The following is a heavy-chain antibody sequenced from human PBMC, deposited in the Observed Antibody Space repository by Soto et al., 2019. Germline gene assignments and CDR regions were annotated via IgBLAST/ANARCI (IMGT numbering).Heavy chain of an antibody. CDR2: INHSGST. V-gene: IGHV4-34*01. CDR1: GGSFSGYY. J-gene: IGHJ5*02. Sequence: QVQLQQWGAGLLKPSETLSLTCAVYGGSFSGYYWSWIRQPPGKGLEWIGEINHSGSTNYNPSLKSRVTISVDTSKYQFSLKLSSVAAADTAVYYCARRGRYSSSWLGRNWFDPWGQGTLVTVSS. CDR3: ARRGRYSSSWLGRNWFDP. D-gene: IGHD6-13*01.